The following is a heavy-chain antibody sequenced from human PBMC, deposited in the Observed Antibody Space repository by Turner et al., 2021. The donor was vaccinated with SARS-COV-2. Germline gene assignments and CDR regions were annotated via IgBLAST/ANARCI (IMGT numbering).Heavy chain of an antibody. CDR1: GFTFSRYR. CDR3: ASTSVVNYGMDV. D-gene: IGHD2-15*01. CDR2: ISSSSSTI. V-gene: IGHV3-48*01. Sequence: EVQLVESGGGLVQPGGSLRLACAASGFTFSRYRMNWVRQAPGKGLEWVSYISSSSSTIYYADSVKGRFTISRDNAKNSLYMQMNSLRAEDTAVYYCASTSVVNYGMDVWGQGTTVTVSS. J-gene: IGHJ6*02.